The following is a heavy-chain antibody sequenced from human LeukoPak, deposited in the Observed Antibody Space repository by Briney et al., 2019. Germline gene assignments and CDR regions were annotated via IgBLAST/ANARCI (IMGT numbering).Heavy chain of an antibody. D-gene: IGHD3-22*01. J-gene: IGHJ4*02. CDR3: ASDYYDSSGRGPDFDY. Sequence: GGSLRLSCAASGFTFSSYAMSWVRQAPGKGLEWVSSISSSSSYIYYADSVKGRFTISRDNAKNSLYLQMNSLRAEDTAVYYCASDYYDSSGRGPDFDYWGQGTLVTVSS. V-gene: IGHV3-21*01. CDR1: GFTFSSYA. CDR2: ISSSSSYI.